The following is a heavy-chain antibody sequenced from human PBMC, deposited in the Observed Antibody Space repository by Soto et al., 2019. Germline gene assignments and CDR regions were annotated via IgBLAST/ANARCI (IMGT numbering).Heavy chain of an antibody. V-gene: IGHV3-66*01. CDR2: IHSDGST. CDR3: ARDQEGYDYYYGVDV. Sequence: PGVSLRLSFTVSGFTVSSNYMTWVRQAPGKGLEWVSVIHSDGSTSYADSVKGRFIISRDNSKNTMFLQMNSLRPEDTAVYYCARDQEGYDYYYGVDVWGQGTTVTVPS. J-gene: IGHJ6*02. D-gene: IGHD3-16*01. CDR1: GFTVSSNY.